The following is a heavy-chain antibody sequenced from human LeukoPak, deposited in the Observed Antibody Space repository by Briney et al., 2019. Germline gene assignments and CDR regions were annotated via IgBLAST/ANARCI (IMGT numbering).Heavy chain of an antibody. CDR3: AKAHSPRWSSWSSYYFDY. CDR1: GFTFDDYG. Sequence: GGSLRLSCAASGFTFDDYGMSWVRQAPGEGLEWVSGINWNGGSTGYADSVKGRFTISRDNAKNSLYLQMNSLRAEDTAVYYCAKAHSPRWSSWSSYYFDYWGQGTLVTVSS. J-gene: IGHJ4*02. CDR2: INWNGGST. V-gene: IGHV3-20*04. D-gene: IGHD6-13*01.